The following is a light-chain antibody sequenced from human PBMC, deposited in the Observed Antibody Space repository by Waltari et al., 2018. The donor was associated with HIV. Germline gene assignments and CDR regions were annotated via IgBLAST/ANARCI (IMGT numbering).Light chain of an antibody. J-gene: IGKJ3*01. CDR3: QQYGSSPCT. CDR1: ESVNSD. CDR2: GAS. V-gene: IGKV3-20*01. Sequence: EIVMTQSPVTLSASPGERVTLSCRASESVNSDLAWYQQKSGQAPRFLIYGASSRATGIADRFSGSGSGTDFTLTISRLEPEDFAVYYCQQYGSSPCTFGPGTKVDVK.